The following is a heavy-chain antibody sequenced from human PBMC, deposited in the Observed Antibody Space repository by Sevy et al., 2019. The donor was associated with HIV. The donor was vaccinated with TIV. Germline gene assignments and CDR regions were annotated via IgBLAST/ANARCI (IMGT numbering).Heavy chain of an antibody. Sequence: GGSLRLSCAASGFTFSSYALNWVRQAPGKGLEWVSTIYGSRGVTYYADYVKGRFTISRDNSKNTLYLQMNSLRTDDTAVYFCAGGRYDSSGSFDAFDIWGQGTMVTVSS. CDR2: IYGSRGVT. CDR1: GFTFSSYA. J-gene: IGHJ3*02. D-gene: IGHD3-22*01. CDR3: AGGRYDSSGSFDAFDI. V-gene: IGHV3-23*01.